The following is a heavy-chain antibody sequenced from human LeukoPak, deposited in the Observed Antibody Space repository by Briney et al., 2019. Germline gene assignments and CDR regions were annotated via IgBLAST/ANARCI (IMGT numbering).Heavy chain of an antibody. CDR2: IYYSGST. Sequence: SETLSLTCTVSGGSISSGGYYWSWIRPHPGKGLEWIGYIYYSGSTYYNPSLKSRVTISVDTSKNQFSLKLSSVTAADTAVYYCARYQLLSGGVNWFDPWGQGTLVTVSS. J-gene: IGHJ5*02. CDR3: ARYQLLSGGVNWFDP. V-gene: IGHV4-31*03. D-gene: IGHD2-2*01. CDR1: GGSISSGGYY.